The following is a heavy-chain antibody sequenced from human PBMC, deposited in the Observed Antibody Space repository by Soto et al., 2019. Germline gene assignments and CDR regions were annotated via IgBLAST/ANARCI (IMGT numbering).Heavy chain of an antibody. CDR1: GGSFSGYY. CDR3: AAFHGLLWFGESPNRHLQY. CDR2: INHSGRT. V-gene: IGHV4-34*01. Sequence: QVHLQQWGAGQLKPSETLSLTCAVYGGSFSGYYWSWVRQPPGKGLEWIGEINHSGRTNYSPSLKSRFAISVDTSKNQFSLKLSSVTAADTAVYYCAAFHGLLWFGESPNRHLQYWGQGTLVTISS. D-gene: IGHD3-10*01. J-gene: IGHJ4*02.